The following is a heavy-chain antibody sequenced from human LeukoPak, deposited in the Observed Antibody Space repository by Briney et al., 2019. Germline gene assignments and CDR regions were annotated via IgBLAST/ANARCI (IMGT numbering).Heavy chain of an antibody. CDR1: GGSISGND. D-gene: IGHD2-2*01. CDR2: IYYTGNT. V-gene: IGHV4-59*08. CDR3: ARFPAKRAD. J-gene: IGHJ4*02. Sequence: PSDTLSLTCNVSGGSISGNDWSWIRQPPGEGLEWIGYIYYTGNTDHNPTLESRVTISVDTSKSQFSLSLKSVTAADTAVYFCARFPAKRADWGQGILVTVSS.